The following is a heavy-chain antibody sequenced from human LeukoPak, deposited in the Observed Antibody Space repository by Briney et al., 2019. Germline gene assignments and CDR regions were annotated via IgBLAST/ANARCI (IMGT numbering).Heavy chain of an antibody. CDR2: IIPIFGTA. Sequence: ASVKVSCKASGGTFSSYAISWVRQAPGQGLEWMGGIIPIFGTASYAQKFQGRVTITTDESTSTAYMELSSLRSEDTAVYYCAIRPHGTSSTLVRYYMDVWGKGTTVTVSS. CDR3: AIRPHGTSSTLVRYYMDV. J-gene: IGHJ6*03. D-gene: IGHD2-2*01. CDR1: GGTFSSYA. V-gene: IGHV1-69*05.